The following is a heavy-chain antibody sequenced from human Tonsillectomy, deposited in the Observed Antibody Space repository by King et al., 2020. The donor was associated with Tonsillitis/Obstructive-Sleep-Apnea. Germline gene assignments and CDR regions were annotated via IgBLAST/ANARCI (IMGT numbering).Heavy chain of an antibody. CDR1: GFSLTTSRVG. Sequence: LTLKESGPTLVKPTQTLTLTCTFSGFSLTTSRVGVGWIRQPPGKALEWLALIFWDDDKRYRSSLKSRLTITKDTSKNQVVLTMTNMDPVDTATYYCARGANGDYGGGHSYSYDERDVWGKGTTVTVSS. V-gene: IGHV2-5*02. D-gene: IGHD4-17*01. CDR2: IFWDDDK. CDR3: ARGANGDYGGGHSYSYDERDV. J-gene: IGHJ6*04.